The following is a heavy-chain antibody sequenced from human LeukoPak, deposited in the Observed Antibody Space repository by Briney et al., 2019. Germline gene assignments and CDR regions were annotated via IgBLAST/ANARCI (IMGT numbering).Heavy chain of an antibody. Sequence: GGSLRLSCAASGFTFSSFAMSWIRQAPGKGLEWVSSVSTSGVGTYYADSARGRFTISRDNSKNTVFLQMNSLRAEDTAVYYCARSSRELRGYAPWEVMPPFDYWGQGTLVTVSS. CDR1: GFTFSSFA. J-gene: IGHJ4*02. D-gene: IGHD4-23*01. CDR2: VSTSGVGT. V-gene: IGHV3-23*01. CDR3: ARSSRELRGYAPWEVMPPFDY.